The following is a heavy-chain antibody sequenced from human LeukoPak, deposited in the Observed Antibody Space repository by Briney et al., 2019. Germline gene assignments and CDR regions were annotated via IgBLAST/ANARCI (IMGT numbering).Heavy chain of an antibody. J-gene: IGHJ6*02. CDR2: INPNSGGT. Sequence: ASVKVSCKASGYTFTGYYMHWVRQAPGQGLEWMGWINPNSGGTNYAQKFQGRVTMTRDTSISTAYMELSRLRSDDTAVHYCARAAIRGVGSMDVWGQGTTVTVSS. D-gene: IGHD2-8*02. V-gene: IGHV1-2*02. CDR3: ARAAIRGVGSMDV. CDR1: GYTFTGYY.